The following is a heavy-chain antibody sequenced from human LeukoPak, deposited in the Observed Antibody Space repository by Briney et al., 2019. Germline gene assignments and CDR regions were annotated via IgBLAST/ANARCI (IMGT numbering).Heavy chain of an antibody. CDR3: ARARGSSGWYWGNYYYYYGMDV. V-gene: IGHV4-39*07. CDR1: GGSISSSSYY. D-gene: IGHD6-19*01. CDR2: IYYSGST. Sequence: SETLSLTCTASGGSISSSSYYWGWIRQPPGKGLEWIGSIYYSGSTYYNPSLKSRVTISVDTSKNQFSLKLSSVTAADTAVYYCARARGSSGWYWGNYYYYYGMDVWGQGTTVTVYS. J-gene: IGHJ6*02.